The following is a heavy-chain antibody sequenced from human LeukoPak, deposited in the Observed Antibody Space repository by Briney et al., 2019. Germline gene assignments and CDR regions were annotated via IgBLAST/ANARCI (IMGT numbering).Heavy chain of an antibody. J-gene: IGHJ4*02. CDR2: MNNRGTS. Sequence: PSGTLSLTCTVSGGSTSSGDYYWNWIRQHPGKGLEWIGYMNNRGTSNYNPSLRSRVTISVDTSNNQFSLRLSSVTAADTAVYYCTRIPTHYYGSGSYYGYFDSWGQGTLVTVSS. CDR1: GGSTSSGDYY. D-gene: IGHD3-10*01. CDR3: TRIPTHYYGSGSYYGYFDS. V-gene: IGHV4-31*03.